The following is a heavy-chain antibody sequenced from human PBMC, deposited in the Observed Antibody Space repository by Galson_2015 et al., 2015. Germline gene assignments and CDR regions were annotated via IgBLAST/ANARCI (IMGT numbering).Heavy chain of an antibody. D-gene: IGHD7-27*01. CDR1: GFTFSNYW. CDR2: VKQDGSEK. J-gene: IGHJ3*02. CDR3: ARQRNGHNSGDAFDI. V-gene: IGHV3-7*03. Sequence: SLRLSCAASGFTFSNYWMAWVRQAPGKGLEWVANVKQDGSEKHYVDSVKGRFVISSDNAKNSVYLQMNSLRAEDTAVYYCARQRNGHNSGDAFDIWGQGTMVTVSS.